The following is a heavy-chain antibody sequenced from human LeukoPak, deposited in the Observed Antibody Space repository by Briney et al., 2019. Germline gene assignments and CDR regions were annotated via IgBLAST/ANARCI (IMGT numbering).Heavy chain of an antibody. CDR1: GGSFSGYF. J-gene: IGHJ4*02. V-gene: IGHV4-34*01. CDR2: ITPSGST. Sequence: SETLSLTCVVYGGSFSGYFWSWFRQPPGKGLEWIGEITPSGSTNYSPSLKSRVSISIDSSKKELSLRLSSVIGVDSAVYYCTRSFYYDSRDYWGQGTLVTVSS. D-gene: IGHD3-22*01. CDR3: TRSFYYDSRDY.